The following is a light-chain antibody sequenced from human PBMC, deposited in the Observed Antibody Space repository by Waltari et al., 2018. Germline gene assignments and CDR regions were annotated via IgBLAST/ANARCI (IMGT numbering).Light chain of an antibody. V-gene: IGLV1-47*01. CDR2: DSD. Sequence: QSLLTQSPSASGTPGQRVSISCSGSSSNIGNNHVYWYQHFPGTAPRLLIYDSDRRPAGGPGRSSASKSGNAASLAISGLRSEDEADYYCAAWDDSRSVVFGGGTRLTVL. J-gene: IGLJ2*01. CDR1: SSNIGNNH. CDR3: AAWDDSRSVV.